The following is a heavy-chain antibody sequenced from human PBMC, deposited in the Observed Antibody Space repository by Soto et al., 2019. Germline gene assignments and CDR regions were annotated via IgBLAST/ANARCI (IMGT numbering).Heavy chain of an antibody. CDR2: TFNFDGSL. Sequence: EVQLVESGGRLVKPGGSLRLSCAASGFALSSYSIGWVRQAPGKGLEWVSFTFNFDGSLYYADSVKGRFAISRDNDKNSVYLQMNRLRAEETAVYYCAREEGYCGGGGCFRGAFDLWGPGTVVTVSS. V-gene: IGHV3-21*01. CDR3: AREEGYCGGGGCFRGAFDL. CDR1: GFALSSYS. J-gene: IGHJ3*01. D-gene: IGHD2-15*01.